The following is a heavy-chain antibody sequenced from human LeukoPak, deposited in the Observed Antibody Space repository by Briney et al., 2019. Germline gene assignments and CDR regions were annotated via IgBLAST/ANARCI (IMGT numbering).Heavy chain of an antibody. CDR1: GFTFSSYS. D-gene: IGHD1-26*01. J-gene: IGHJ6*04. CDR2: ISSTSTYI. CDR3: ACLVGATQDV. Sequence: GGSLRLSCAVSGFTFSSYSKNWVRQAPGKGLEWVSSISSTSTYIYYADSVKGRFTISRDNAKNSLYLQMNSLRAEDTAVYYCACLVGATQDVWGKGTTVIVSS. V-gene: IGHV3-21*01.